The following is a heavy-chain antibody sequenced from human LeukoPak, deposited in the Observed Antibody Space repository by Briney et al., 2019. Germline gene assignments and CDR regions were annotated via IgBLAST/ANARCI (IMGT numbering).Heavy chain of an antibody. CDR3: ARHRRGTSYFDY. D-gene: IGHD2-8*01. CDR2: IYPDDSDT. Sequence: GASLKISCKGSGYSLTNYWIGWVRQVSGKGLEWMGIIYPDDSDTRYSPSFQGQVTISADKSISTAYLQWNSLKASDTAIYYCARHRRGTSYFDYWGQGTLVTVSS. CDR1: GYSLTNYW. J-gene: IGHJ4*02. V-gene: IGHV5-51*01.